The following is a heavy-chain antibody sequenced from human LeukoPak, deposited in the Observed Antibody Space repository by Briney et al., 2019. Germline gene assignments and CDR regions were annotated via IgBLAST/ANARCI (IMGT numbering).Heavy chain of an antibody. Sequence: SETLSLTCTGSGGSITSSSNYWGWIRQPPGKGLEWIGTSYYRGTTYYNPSLKSRVTISIDTSKHQFSLKLSSVTASEPPVYHSARQFHTAQQVGEPFDPWGQGILVTVCS. J-gene: IGHJ5*02. CDR3: ARQFHTAQQVGEPFDP. CDR2: SYYRGTT. D-gene: IGHD6-13*01. V-gene: IGHV4-39*01. CDR1: GGSITSSSNY.